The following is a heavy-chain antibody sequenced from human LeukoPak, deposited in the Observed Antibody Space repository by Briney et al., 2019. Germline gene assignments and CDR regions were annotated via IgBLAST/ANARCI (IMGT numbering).Heavy chain of an antibody. J-gene: IGHJ5*02. V-gene: IGHV3-48*03. D-gene: IGHD6-6*01. CDR1: GFTLSSYE. CDR3: AREAIFEYSSS. CDR2: ISSSGSTI. Sequence: PGGSLRLSCAASGFTLSSYEMNWVRQAPGKGLEWVSYISSSGSTIYYADSVKGRFTISRDNAKNSLYLQMNSLRAEDTAVYYCAREAIFEYSSSWGQGTLVTVSS.